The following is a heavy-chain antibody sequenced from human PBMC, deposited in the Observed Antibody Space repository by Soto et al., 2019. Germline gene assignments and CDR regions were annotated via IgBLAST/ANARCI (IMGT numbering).Heavy chain of an antibody. Sequence: GGSLRLSCAASGFPFSSYAVNWVRQAPGKGLEWVSAISASGHSTYYADSVKGRFTISRDNSKNTLYLQMNSLRAGDTAVYYCAKDETGGYDFWSGYIRNTREGAFDIWGQGTMVTVSS. CDR3: AKDETGGYDFWSGYIRNTREGAFDI. J-gene: IGHJ3*02. D-gene: IGHD3-3*01. CDR2: ISASGHST. CDR1: GFPFSSYA. V-gene: IGHV3-23*01.